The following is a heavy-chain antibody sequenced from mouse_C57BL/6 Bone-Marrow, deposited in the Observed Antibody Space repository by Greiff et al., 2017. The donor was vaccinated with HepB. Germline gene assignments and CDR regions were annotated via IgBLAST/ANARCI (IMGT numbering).Heavy chain of an antibody. CDR2: IYPGDGDT. Sequence: VQLKESGPELVKPGASVKISCKASGYAFSSSWMNWVKQRPGKGLEWIGRIYPGDGDTNYNGKFKGKATLTADKSSSTAYMQLSSLTSEDSAVYFCQDSSDPYYAMDYWGQGTSVTVSS. CDR3: QDSSDPYYAMDY. V-gene: IGHV1-82*01. D-gene: IGHD3-2*02. J-gene: IGHJ4*01. CDR1: GYAFSSSW.